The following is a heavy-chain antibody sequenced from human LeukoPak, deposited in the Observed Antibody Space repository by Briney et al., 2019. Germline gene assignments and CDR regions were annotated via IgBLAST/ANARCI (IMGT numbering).Heavy chain of an antibody. D-gene: IGHD6-13*01. CDR3: ARGVYIAAAQHGY. J-gene: IGHJ4*02. Sequence: SETLSLTCTVSGGSISSYYWSWIRQPPGKGLEWIGYIYYSGSTNYNPSLKSRVTISVDTSKNQFSLKLSSVTAADTAVYYCARGVYIAAAQHGYWGQGTLVTVSS. CDR2: IYYSGST. CDR1: GGSISSYY. V-gene: IGHV4-59*01.